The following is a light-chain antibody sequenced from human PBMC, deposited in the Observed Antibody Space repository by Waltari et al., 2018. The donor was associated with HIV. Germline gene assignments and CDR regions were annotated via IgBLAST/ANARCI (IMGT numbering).Light chain of an antibody. V-gene: IGKV3-20*01. J-gene: IGKJ4*01. CDR1: QSVTSGY. CDR2: GAS. Sequence: EIVLTQSPDTLSLSPGERATLSCTASQSVTSGYLAWYQQKPGRTPRLVISGASSMATGIPDRFSGSGSGTHFTLTINGVEPEDFAVYFCQQYATSPELTFGGGTQLDIK. CDR3: QQYATSPELT.